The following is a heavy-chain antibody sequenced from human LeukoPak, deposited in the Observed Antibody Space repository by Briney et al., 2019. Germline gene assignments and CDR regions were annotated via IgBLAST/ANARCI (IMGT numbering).Heavy chain of an antibody. D-gene: IGHD3-10*01. J-gene: IGHJ4*02. Sequence: ALVLSWAASDFNFGDDVMYWVRPPAGKALEWVSLINGDGSTYNGEDAKGRFTISRDNSKNSVYLQMSSLTSDDTALYYCAKDRWDGSGSDTFDYRGQGTLVTVSS. CDR2: INGDGST. CDR1: DFNFGDDV. V-gene: IGHV3-43*02. CDR3: AKDRWDGSGSDTFDY.